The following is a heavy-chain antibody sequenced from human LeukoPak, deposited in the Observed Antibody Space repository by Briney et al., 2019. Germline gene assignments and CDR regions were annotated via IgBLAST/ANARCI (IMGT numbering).Heavy chain of an antibody. J-gene: IGHJ1*01. CDR3: AKDMSVGGSHQYFQH. Sequence: GGSLRLSCAASGFTFDDYAMHWVRQAPGKGLEWGSGISWNSGSIGYADSVKGRFTISRDNAKNSLYLQMNSLRAEDTALYYCAKDMSVGGSHQYFQHWGQGTLVTVSS. CDR2: ISWNSGSI. V-gene: IGHV3-9*01. CDR1: GFTFDDYA. D-gene: IGHD4-23*01.